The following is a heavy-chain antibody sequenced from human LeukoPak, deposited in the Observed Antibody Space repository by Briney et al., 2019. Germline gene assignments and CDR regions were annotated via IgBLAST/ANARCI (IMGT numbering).Heavy chain of an antibody. V-gene: IGHV3-33*03. CDR2: IWRGGNYK. CDR1: GFNFETHA. CDR3: VTELPASGWAFWS. D-gene: IGHD6-19*01. J-gene: IGHJ5*02. Sequence: GGSLRLSCSASGFNFETHAMHWVRQAPGQGLEWVAMIWRGGNYKFYADSVKGRFTILRDDSRSTLYLLMDSLRVDDTAVYHCVTELPASGWAFWSWGQGVLVTVS.